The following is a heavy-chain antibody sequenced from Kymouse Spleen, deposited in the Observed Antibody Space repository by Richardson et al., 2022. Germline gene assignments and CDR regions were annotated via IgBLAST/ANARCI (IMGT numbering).Heavy chain of an antibody. D-gene: IGHD3-10*01. J-gene: IGHJ6*02. CDR3: AREVLWFGELL*RGGDTTTTTVWTS. CDR1: GGSFSGYY. CDR2: INHSGST. Sequence: QVQLQQWGAGLLKPSETLSLTCAVYGGSFSGYYWSWIRQPPGKGLEWIGEINHSGSTNYNPSLKSRVTISVDTSKNQFSLKLSSVTAADTAVYYCAREVLWFGELL*RGGDTTTTTVWTSGAKGPRSPSPQ. V-gene: IGHV4-34*01.